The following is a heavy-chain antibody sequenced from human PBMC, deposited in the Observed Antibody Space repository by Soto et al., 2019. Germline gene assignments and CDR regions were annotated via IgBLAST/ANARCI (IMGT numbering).Heavy chain of an antibody. Sequence: EVLLLESGGGLVQPGGSLRLSCAASGFTFSSYAMSWVRQAPGKGLEWVSAISGSGGSTYYADSVKGRFTISRDNSKNTLYLQMNSLRAEDTAVYYCANFLRTTLRWAYFDYWGQGTLVTVSS. CDR1: GFTFSSYA. J-gene: IGHJ4*02. CDR3: ANFLRTTLRWAYFDY. V-gene: IGHV3-23*01. CDR2: ISGSGGST. D-gene: IGHD3-16*01.